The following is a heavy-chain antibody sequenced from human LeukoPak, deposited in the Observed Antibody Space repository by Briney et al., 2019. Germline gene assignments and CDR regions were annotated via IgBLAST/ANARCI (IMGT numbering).Heavy chain of an antibody. CDR3: ARESTGSTDGSNYYYYGADV. Sequence: PGGSLRLSCAASEFIFSSFAMNWVRRAPGKGLEWVSGLSSTGLTTYYTPAVKGRFTISRDNAKNSLYLQMNSLRADETAVYYCARESTGSTDGSNYYYYGADVWGQGTTVTVSS. CDR2: LSSTGLTT. CDR1: EFIFSSFA. V-gene: IGHV3-23*01. D-gene: IGHD1/OR15-1a*01. J-gene: IGHJ6*02.